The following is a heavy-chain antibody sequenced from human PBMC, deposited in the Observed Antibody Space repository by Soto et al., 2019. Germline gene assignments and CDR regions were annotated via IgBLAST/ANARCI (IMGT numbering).Heavy chain of an antibody. CDR1: GFTFSNAW. D-gene: IGHD3-16*01. V-gene: IGHV3-15*07. CDR3: TTLMITFGGALARDY. J-gene: IGHJ4*02. CDR2: IKSKTDGGTT. Sequence: PGGSLRLSCAASGFTFSNAWMNWVRQAPGKGLEWVGRIKSKTDGGTTDYAAPVKGRFTISRDDSKNTPYLQMNSLKTEDTAVYYCTTLMITFGGALARDYWGQGTLVTVSS.